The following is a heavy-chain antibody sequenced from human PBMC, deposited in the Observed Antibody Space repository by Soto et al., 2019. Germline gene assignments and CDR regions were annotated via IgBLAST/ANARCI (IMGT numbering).Heavy chain of an antibody. D-gene: IGHD6-13*01. CDR1: GYTFTSYG. V-gene: IGHV1-18*01. J-gene: IGHJ4*02. CDR3: ARFGPSSSWYTVDY. CDR2: ISAYNGNT. Sequence: GXSVKVSCKASGYTFTSYGISWVRQAPGQGLEWMGWISAYNGNTNYAQKLQGRVTMTTDTSTSTAYMELRSLRSDDTAVYYCARFGPSSSWYTVDYWGQGTLVTVSS.